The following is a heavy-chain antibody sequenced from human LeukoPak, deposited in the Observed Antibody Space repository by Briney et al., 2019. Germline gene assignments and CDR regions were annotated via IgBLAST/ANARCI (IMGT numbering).Heavy chain of an antibody. Sequence: ASVKVSCKASGYTFTSYDINWVRQATGQGLEWMGWMNPNSGNTGYAQKFQGRVTITADESTSTAYMELSSLRSEDTAVYYCARPARSSSWGENAFDIWGQGTMVTVSS. D-gene: IGHD6-13*01. CDR2: MNPNSGNT. J-gene: IGHJ3*02. CDR3: ARPARSSSWGENAFDI. V-gene: IGHV1-8*03. CDR1: GYTFTSYD.